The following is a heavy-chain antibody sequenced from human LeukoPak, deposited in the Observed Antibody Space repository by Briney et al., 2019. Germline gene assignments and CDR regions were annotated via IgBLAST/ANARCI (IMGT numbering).Heavy chain of an antibody. J-gene: IGHJ3*02. D-gene: IGHD6-13*01. CDR3: ANGGAAAYHI. CDR1: GGSISSGSYY. V-gene: IGHV4-61*02. CDR2: IYTSGST. Sequence: SETLSLTCTVSGGSISSGSYYWSWIRQPAGKGLEWIGRIYTSGSTNYNPSLKSRVTISVDTSKNQFSLKLSSVTAADTAVYYCANGGAAAYHIWGQGTMVTVSS.